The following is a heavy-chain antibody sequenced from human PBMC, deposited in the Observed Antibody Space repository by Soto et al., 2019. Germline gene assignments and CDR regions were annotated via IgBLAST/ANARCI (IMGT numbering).Heavy chain of an antibody. J-gene: IGHJ6*02. CDR1: GFTFSSYW. Sequence: EVQLVESGGGLVQPGGSLRLSCAASGFTFSSYWMSWVRQAPGKGLEWVANIKQDGSEKYYVDSVKGRFTISRDNAKNSMYLQMNCLRAEDTAVYYCASDEYSSSWYYYYHGLDVWGQGTTVTVSS. D-gene: IGHD6-13*01. CDR2: IKQDGSEK. CDR3: ASDEYSSSWYYYYHGLDV. V-gene: IGHV3-7*05.